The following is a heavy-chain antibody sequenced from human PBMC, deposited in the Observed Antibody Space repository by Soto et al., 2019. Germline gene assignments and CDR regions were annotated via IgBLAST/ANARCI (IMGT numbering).Heavy chain of an antibody. CDR2: INHSGST. Sequence: QVQLQQWGAGLLKPSETLSLTCAVYGGSFSGYYWSWIRQPPGKGLEWIGEINHSGSTNYNPSLKSRVTISVDTSKNQFSLKLSSVTAAATAVYYCARGQIDRRIQRPYPRNYYYYGMDVWGQGPTVTVSS. D-gene: IGHD5-18*01. J-gene: IGHJ6*02. V-gene: IGHV4-34*01. CDR3: ARGQIDRRIQRPYPRNYYYYGMDV. CDR1: GGSFSGYY.